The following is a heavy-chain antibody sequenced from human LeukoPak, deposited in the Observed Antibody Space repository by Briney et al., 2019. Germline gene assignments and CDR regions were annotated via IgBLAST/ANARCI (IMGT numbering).Heavy chain of an antibody. Sequence: ASVKVSCKASGYTFTSYGISWVRQAPGQGLEWMGWISAYNGNTNYAQKLQGRVTITTDTSTSTAYLDLRSRSSDDTAVSYCARDQVGDVRFDPWGQGTLVTVSS. J-gene: IGHJ5*02. V-gene: IGHV1-18*01. CDR2: ISAYNGNT. CDR3: ARDQVGDVRFDP. D-gene: IGHD3-16*01. CDR1: GYTFTSYG.